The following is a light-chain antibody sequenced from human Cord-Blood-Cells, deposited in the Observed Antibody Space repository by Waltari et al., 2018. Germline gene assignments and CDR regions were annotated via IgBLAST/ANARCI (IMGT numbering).Light chain of an antibody. V-gene: IGKV1-39*01. Sequence: DIQMTQSPSSLSASVGDRVTITCRASQSISSYLNWYQQKPGKAPKRLIYAASSLQSGVPSRFSGSGSGTDFTLTISSLQPEDFATYCSQQSYSTPITFGQGTRLEIK. CDR2: AAS. CDR3: QQSYSTPIT. CDR1: QSISSY. J-gene: IGKJ5*01.